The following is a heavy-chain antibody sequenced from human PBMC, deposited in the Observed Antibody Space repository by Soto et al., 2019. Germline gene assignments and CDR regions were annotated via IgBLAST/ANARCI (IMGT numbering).Heavy chain of an antibody. CDR3: AKDRRGYSYGYMNWFDP. D-gene: IGHD5-18*01. J-gene: IGHJ5*02. CDR2: ISGSGGST. CDR1: GFTFSSYA. Sequence: EVQLLESGGGLVQPGGSLRLSCAASGFTFSSYAMSWVRQAPGKGLEWVSAISGSGGSTYYADSVKGRFTISRDNSKNTLYLQMNSLRAEDTAVYYCAKDRRGYSYGYMNWFDPWGQGILVTVSS. V-gene: IGHV3-23*01.